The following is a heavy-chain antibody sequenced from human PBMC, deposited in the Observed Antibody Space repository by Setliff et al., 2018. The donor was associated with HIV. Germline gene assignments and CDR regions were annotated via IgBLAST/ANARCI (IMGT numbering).Heavy chain of an antibody. J-gene: IGHJ4*02. CDR1: GGSISSHY. V-gene: IGHV4-59*11. D-gene: IGHD6-19*01. Sequence: SETLSLTCTVSGGSISSHYWSWIRQAPGKGLEWIASIYYNGITNYNPSLKSRVIISVDTSKNQFSLKLNSVTAADTGVYYCAAFDSGRDVWGQGTLVTVSS. CDR3: AAFDSGRDV. CDR2: IYYNGIT.